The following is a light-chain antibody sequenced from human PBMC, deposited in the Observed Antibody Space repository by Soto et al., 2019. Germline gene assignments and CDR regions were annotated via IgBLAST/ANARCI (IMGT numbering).Light chain of an antibody. CDR3: QQHNSCPHT. CDR1: QSISSN. J-gene: IGKJ4*02. CDR2: PTS. Sequence: VMTQSRATLYLSPGERANLACRASQSISSNLAWYQQKPGQAPRPIIFPTSSRATGFPSRFSGSGSGTEFTLTISSLQPEDFAAYYCQQHNSCPHTLGGGTKVDIK. V-gene: IGKV3-15*01.